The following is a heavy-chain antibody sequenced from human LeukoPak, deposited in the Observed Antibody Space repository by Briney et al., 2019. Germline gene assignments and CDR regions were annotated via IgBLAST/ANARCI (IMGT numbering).Heavy chain of an antibody. CDR2: INHSGST. V-gene: IGHV4-34*01. J-gene: IGHJ6*04. D-gene: IGHD3-10*01. Sequence: PSETLSLTCAVYGGSFSDYYWSWIRQPPGKGLEWIGEINHSGSTNYNPSLKSRVTISVDTSKNQFSLKLSSVTAADTAVYYCARGLRRYYGSGSYSNYYYGMDVWGKGTTVTVSS. CDR1: GGSFSDYY. CDR3: ARGLRRYYGSGSYSNYYYGMDV.